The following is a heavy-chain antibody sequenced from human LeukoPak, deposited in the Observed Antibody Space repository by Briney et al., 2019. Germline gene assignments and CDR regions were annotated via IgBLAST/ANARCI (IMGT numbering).Heavy chain of an antibody. CDR2: VYSGGAT. CDR1: GFTVSTNY. CDR3: ARGRQIGSSYYYYYMDV. Sequence: PGGSLRLSCAASGFTVSTNYISWVGQAPGKGLEWVSVVYSGGATHYVDSVKGRFTISRDSPKNALYLQMNSLRVEDTAVYYCARGRQIGSSYYYYYMDVWGKGTTVTVSS. J-gene: IGHJ6*03. D-gene: IGHD3-10*01. V-gene: IGHV3-53*01.